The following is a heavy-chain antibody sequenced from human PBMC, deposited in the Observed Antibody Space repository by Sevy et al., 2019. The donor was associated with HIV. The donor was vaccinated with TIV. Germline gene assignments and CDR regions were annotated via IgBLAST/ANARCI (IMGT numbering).Heavy chain of an antibody. J-gene: IGHJ4*02. D-gene: IGHD3-10*01. Sequence: GGSLRLSCAASGFTFSDYGMRWVRQAPGKGLDWVALIWYDGNDKYYADSVKGRFTISRDNSKNTLYLQMNSLRVEDTAVYYCARDRFAYGNFDFWGQGTLVTVSS. CDR1: GFTFSDYG. CDR2: IWYDGNDK. V-gene: IGHV3-33*01. CDR3: ARDRFAYGNFDF.